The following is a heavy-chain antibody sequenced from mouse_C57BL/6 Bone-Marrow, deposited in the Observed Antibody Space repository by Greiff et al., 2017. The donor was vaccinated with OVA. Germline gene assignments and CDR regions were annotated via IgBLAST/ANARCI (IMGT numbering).Heavy chain of an antibody. CDR2: SRNKANDYTT. CDR1: GFTFSDFY. Sequence: EVKVVESGGGLVQSGRSLRLSCATSGFTFSDFYMEWVRQAPGKGLEWIAASRNKANDYTTDYSASVKGRFIVSRDTSQSILYLQMNALRAEDTAIYYCASDGKSHPITTVGYWYFDVWGTGTTVTVSS. CDR3: ASDGKSHPITTVGYWYFDV. J-gene: IGHJ1*03. D-gene: IGHD1-1*01. V-gene: IGHV7-1*01.